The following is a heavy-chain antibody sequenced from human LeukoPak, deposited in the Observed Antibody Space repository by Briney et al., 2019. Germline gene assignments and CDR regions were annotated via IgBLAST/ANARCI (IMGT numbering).Heavy chain of an antibody. J-gene: IGHJ4*02. Sequence: PGGSLRLSCAASEFTLSSYWMHWVRQVPGKGLVWVSRINSDGSSTSYADSVKGRFTISRDNAKNTLYLQMDSLRAEDTALYYCARDVGVIAVAGSLDYWGQGTLVTVSS. CDR2: INSDGSST. D-gene: IGHD6-19*01. V-gene: IGHV3-74*01. CDR1: EFTLSSYW. CDR3: ARDVGVIAVAGSLDY.